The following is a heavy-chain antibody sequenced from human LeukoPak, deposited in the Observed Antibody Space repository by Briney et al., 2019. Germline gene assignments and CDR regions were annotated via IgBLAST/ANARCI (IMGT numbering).Heavy chain of an antibody. CDR2: IYYGGST. J-gene: IGHJ3*02. Sequence: SETLSLTCTVSGGSISSYYWSWIRQPPGKGLEWIGYIYYGGSTNYNPSLKSRVTISVDTSKNQFSLKLSSVTAADTAVYYCAREPSQDDAFDIWGQGTMVTVSS. V-gene: IGHV4-59*01. CDR1: GGSISSYY. CDR3: AREPSQDDAFDI.